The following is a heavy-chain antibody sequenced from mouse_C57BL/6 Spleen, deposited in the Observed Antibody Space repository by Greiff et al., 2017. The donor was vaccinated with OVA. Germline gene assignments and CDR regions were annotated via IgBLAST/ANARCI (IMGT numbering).Heavy chain of an antibody. CDR1: GYSITSGYY. J-gene: IGHJ1*03. CDR3: ARRDYDAYWYFDV. Sequence: DVQLQESGPGLVKPSQSLSLTCSVTGYSITSGYYWNWIRQFPGNKLEWMGYISYDGSNNYNPSLKNRISITRDTSKNQFFLKLNSVTTEDTATYYCARRDYDAYWYFDVWGTGTTVTVSS. CDR2: ISYDGSN. D-gene: IGHD2-4*01. V-gene: IGHV3-6*01.